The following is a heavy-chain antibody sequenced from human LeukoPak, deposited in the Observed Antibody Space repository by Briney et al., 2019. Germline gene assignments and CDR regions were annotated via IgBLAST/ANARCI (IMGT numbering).Heavy chain of an antibody. J-gene: IGHJ4*02. CDR2: INPSGGST. V-gene: IGHV1-46*01. D-gene: IGHD3-22*01. CDR1: GGTFSSYA. Sequence: ASVKVSCKASGGTFSSYAISWVRQAPGQGLEWMGIINPSGGSTSYAQKFQGRVTMTRDMSTSAVYMELSSLRSEDTAVYYCARTLSADYYDSSGLDYWGQGTLVTVSS. CDR3: ARTLSADYYDSSGLDY.